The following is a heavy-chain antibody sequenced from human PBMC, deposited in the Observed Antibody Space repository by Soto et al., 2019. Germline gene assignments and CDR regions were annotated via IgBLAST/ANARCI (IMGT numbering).Heavy chain of an antibody. V-gene: IGHV3-15*01. Sequence: SGGSLRLSCAASGFTFSNAWMSWVRQAPGKGLEWVGRIKSKTDGGTTDYAAPVKGRFTISRDDSKNTLYLQMNSPKTEDTAVYYGTTEGRIAAAGSSDHWGQGTLVTVSS. CDR2: IKSKTDGGTT. CDR1: GFTFSNAW. D-gene: IGHD6-13*01. CDR3: TTEGRIAAAGSSDH. J-gene: IGHJ4*02.